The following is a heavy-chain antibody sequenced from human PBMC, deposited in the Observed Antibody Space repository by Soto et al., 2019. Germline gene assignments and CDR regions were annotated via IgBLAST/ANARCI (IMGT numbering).Heavy chain of an antibody. D-gene: IGHD3-16*01. CDR1: GFTFSSHT. Sequence: GSLRLSCAASGFTFSSHTMSWVRQAPGKGLEWVSSIDAAGRSIFYADSVRGRFTISRDNSNNMLHLQMTSLGAEDTAVYYCARDSLSFPYWGQGTLVTVSS. CDR3: ARDSLSFPY. V-gene: IGHV3-23*01. J-gene: IGHJ4*02. CDR2: IDAAGRSI.